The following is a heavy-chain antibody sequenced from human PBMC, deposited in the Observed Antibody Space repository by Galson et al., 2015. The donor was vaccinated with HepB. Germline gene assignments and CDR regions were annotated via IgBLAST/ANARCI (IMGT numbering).Heavy chain of an antibody. CDR1: GFILSDYY. CDR2: ISCSTIYT. D-gene: IGHD4-17*01. CDR3: ARVAGADYGDHTHFDY. J-gene: IGHJ4*02. Sequence: SLRLSCAASGFILSDYYISWIHQAPGKGLEWISYISCSTIYTNYAGSVKGRFTISRDNAKNSLYLHLNSVTAEDTAVYYCARVAGADYGDHTHFDYWGQGPLVTVSS. V-gene: IGHV3-11*06.